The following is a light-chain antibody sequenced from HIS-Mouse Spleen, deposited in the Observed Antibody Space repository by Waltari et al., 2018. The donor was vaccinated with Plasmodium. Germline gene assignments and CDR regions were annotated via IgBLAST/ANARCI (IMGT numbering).Light chain of an antibody. J-gene: IGLJ1*01. Sequence: QSALTQPRSVSGSPGQSVTISCTGTSSDVGGSNYVSWYQQHPGKAPKLMIDDVCKRPSGVPDRFSGSKSGNTASLTISGLQAEDEADYYCCSYAGSYTFVFGTGTKVTVL. CDR2: DVC. V-gene: IGLV2-11*01. CDR3: CSYAGSYTFV. CDR1: SSDVGGSNY.